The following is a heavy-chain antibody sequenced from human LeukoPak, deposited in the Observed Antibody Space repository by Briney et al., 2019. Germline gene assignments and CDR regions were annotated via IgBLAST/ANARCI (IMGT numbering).Heavy chain of an antibody. CDR3: ARGGAAAAHPPYYFDY. D-gene: IGHD6-13*01. CDR2: INHSGST. J-gene: IGHJ4*02. Sequence: PSETLSLTCTVSGDSLSSYYLSWIRQPPGKGLEWIGEINHSGSTNYNPSLKSRVTISVDTSKNQFSLKLSSVTAADTAVYYCARGGAAAAHPPYYFDYWGQGTLVTVSS. CDR1: GDSLSSYY. V-gene: IGHV4-34*01.